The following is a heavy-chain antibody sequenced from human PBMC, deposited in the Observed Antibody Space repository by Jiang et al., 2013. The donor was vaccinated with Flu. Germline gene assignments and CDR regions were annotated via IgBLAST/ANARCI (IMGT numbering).Heavy chain of an antibody. D-gene: IGHD6-19*01. CDR2: DGSEK. J-gene: IGHJ6*02. V-gene: IGHV3-7*01. CDR3: ARLEKGESSVWAFSARYFGMDV. Sequence: DGSEKYYVDSVKGRFTISRDNTKNSLYLQMNSLRAEDTAVFYCARLEKGESSVWAFSARYFGMDVWGQGTTVTVSS.